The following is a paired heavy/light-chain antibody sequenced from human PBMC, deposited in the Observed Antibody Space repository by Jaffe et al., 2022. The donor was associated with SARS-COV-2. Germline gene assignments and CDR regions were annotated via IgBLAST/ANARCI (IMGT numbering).Light chain of an antibody. Sequence: DIQMTQSPSSLSASVGDSVTITCRASQSIATYLNWYQHKPGKAPKLLIYAASSLQSGVPSRFSGSRSGTDFTLTISSLQPEDFATYYCQQSHSNPLTFGGGTKVEIK. J-gene: IGKJ4*01. CDR3: QQSHSNPLT. CDR2: AAS. V-gene: IGKV1-39*01. CDR1: QSIATY.
Heavy chain of an antibody. CDR1: EFTFGTYS. CDR3: ARGSDQTNYYWYGMDV. V-gene: IGHV3-21*01. D-gene: IGHD3-16*02. CDR2: IDRSSTYI. Sequence: EVQLVESGGGLVKPGGSLRLSCAASEFTFGTYSMNWVRQAPGKGLEWVSSIDRSSTYIYYGDSVKGRFTISRDNAKNSLYLQMNSLTAEDTAVYYCARGSDQTNYYWYGMDVWGQGTTVTVSS. J-gene: IGHJ6*02.